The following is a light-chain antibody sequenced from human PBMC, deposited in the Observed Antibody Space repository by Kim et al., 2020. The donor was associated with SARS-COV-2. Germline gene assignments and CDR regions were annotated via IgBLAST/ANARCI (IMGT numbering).Light chain of an antibody. J-gene: IGKJ2*01. CDR1: QSVSDNY. V-gene: IGKV3-20*01. Sequence: LSPGERATLSCRASQSVSDNYLAWYQHKPGQAPRLLIYGASSRATGIPDRFSGSGSGTDFTLTISRLEPEDFAVYYCQQYGSSPYIFGQGTKLEI. CDR3: QQYGSSPYI. CDR2: GAS.